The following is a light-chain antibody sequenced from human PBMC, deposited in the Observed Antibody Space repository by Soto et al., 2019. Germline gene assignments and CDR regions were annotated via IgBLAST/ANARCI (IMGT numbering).Light chain of an antibody. CDR2: AAS. Sequence: DLQMTQSPSSLSASVGDRVTITCRASQSIRSYLNWYQQKPGKAPKLLIYAASSLQGGVPSGFSGSGSGTDFALTISSLQAEDFATYYCQQSYSTPHTFGQGTKLEIK. CDR1: QSIRSY. J-gene: IGKJ2*01. CDR3: QQSYSTPHT. V-gene: IGKV1-39*01.